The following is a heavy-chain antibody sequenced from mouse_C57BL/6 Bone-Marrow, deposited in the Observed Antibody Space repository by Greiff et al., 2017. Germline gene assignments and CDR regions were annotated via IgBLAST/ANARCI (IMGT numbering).Heavy chain of an antibody. J-gene: IGHJ1*03. Sequence: QVQLQQPGAELVKPGASVKMSCKASGYTFTSYWITWVKQRPGQGLEWIGGIYPGSGSTNYNEKFKSKATLTVAKASSTAYMQRSSLTSDDSAVYYCARKSPWYFYVWGTCTTVTVSS. V-gene: IGHV1-55*01. CDR1: GYTFTSYW. CDR3: ARKSPWYFYV. CDR2: IYPGSGST.